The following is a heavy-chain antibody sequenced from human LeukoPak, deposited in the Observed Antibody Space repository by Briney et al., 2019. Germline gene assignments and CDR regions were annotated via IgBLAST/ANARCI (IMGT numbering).Heavy chain of an antibody. J-gene: IGHJ4*02. Sequence: GESLKISCKGSGYSFTSYWIGWVRQMPGKGLEWMGIIYPGDSDTRYSPSFQGQVTISADKSISTAYLQWSSLKASDTAMYYCARHPRAARRKYYFDYWGQGTLVIVSS. D-gene: IGHD6-6*01. CDR3: ARHPRAARRKYYFDY. V-gene: IGHV5-51*01. CDR2: IYPGDSDT. CDR1: GYSFTSYW.